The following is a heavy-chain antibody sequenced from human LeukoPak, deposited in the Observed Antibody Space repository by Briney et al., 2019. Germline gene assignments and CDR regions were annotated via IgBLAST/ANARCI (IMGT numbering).Heavy chain of an antibody. Sequence: ASVKVSCKASGYTFTSYDINWVRQATGQGLEWMGWMNPNSGNTGYAQKFQGRVTMTRNTSISTAYMELSSLRSEDTAVYDCARAKIAAASYYYYYMDVWGKGTTVTISS. V-gene: IGHV1-8*01. D-gene: IGHD6-13*01. CDR2: MNPNSGNT. CDR3: ARAKIAAASYYYYYMDV. J-gene: IGHJ6*03. CDR1: GYTFTSYD.